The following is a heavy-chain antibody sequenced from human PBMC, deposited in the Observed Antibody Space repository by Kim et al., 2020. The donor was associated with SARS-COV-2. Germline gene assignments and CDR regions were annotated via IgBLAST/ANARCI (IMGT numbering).Heavy chain of an antibody. D-gene: IGHD3-9*01. V-gene: IGHV1-46*01. CDR1: GYTFTSYY. CDR2: INPSGGST. CDR3: ARAPRVRYFDWLLSALDY. Sequence: ASVKVSCKASGYTFTSYYMHWVRQAPGQGLEWMGIINPSGGSTSYAQKFQGRVTMTRDTSTSTVYMELSSLRSEDTAVYYCARAPRVRYFDWLLSALDYWGQGTLVTVSS. J-gene: IGHJ4*02.